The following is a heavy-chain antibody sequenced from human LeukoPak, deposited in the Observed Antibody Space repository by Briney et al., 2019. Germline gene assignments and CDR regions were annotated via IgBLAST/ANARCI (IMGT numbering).Heavy chain of an antibody. Sequence: GSLRLSCAASGFTFSNYWMHWIRQPPGKGLEWIGSIYYSGSTYYNPSLKSRVTISVDTSKNQFSLKLSSVTAAETAVYYCATYVYYYGSGSKGYFDYWGQGTLVTVSS. CDR2: IYYSGST. V-gene: IGHV4-39*01. CDR1: GFTFSNYW. CDR3: ATYVYYYGSGSKGYFDY. D-gene: IGHD3-10*01. J-gene: IGHJ4*02.